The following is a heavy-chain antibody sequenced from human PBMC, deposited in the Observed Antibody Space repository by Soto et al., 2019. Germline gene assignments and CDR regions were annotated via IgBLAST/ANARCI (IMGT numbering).Heavy chain of an antibody. CDR3: ARPRSGSYYYGMDV. V-gene: IGHV1-8*01. D-gene: IGHD3-3*01. Sequence: QVQLVQSGAEVKKPGASVKVSCKASGYTFTSYDINWVRQATGQGLEWMGWMNPNSGNTGYAQKFQGRVTMTRNTSRITAYTELSSLRSEDTAVYYCARPRSGSYYYGMDVWGQGTAVTVSS. CDR1: GYTFTSYD. J-gene: IGHJ6*02. CDR2: MNPNSGNT.